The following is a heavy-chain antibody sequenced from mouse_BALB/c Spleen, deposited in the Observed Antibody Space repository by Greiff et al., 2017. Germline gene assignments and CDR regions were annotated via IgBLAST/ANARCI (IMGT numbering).Heavy chain of an antibody. CDR1: GFSLTSYG. Sequence: VQLQQSGPGLVAPSQSLSISCTVSGFSLTSYGVHWVRQPPGKGLEWLGVIWAGGSTNYNSALMSRLSISKDNSKSQVYLKMNSLQTDDTAMYYCDRDLITTATMDYWGQGTSVTVSS. CDR2: IWAGGST. V-gene: IGHV2-9*02. J-gene: IGHJ4*01. CDR3: DRDLITTATMDY. D-gene: IGHD1-2*01.